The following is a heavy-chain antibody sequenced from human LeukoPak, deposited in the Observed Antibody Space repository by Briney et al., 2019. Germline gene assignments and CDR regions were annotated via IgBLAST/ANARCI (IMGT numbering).Heavy chain of an antibody. CDR3: AREPITIFGVVKGPDAFDI. J-gene: IGHJ3*02. D-gene: IGHD3-3*01. CDR1: GGSFSGYY. Sequence: TPSETLSLTCAVYGGSFSGYYWSWIRQPPGKGLEWIGEINHSGSTNYNPSLKSRVTISVDTSKNQFSLKLSSVTAADTAVYCCAREPITIFGVVKGPDAFDIWGQGTMVTVSS. CDR2: INHSGST. V-gene: IGHV4-34*01.